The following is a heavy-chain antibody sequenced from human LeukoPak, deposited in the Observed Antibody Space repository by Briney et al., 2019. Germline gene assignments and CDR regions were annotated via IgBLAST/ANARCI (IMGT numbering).Heavy chain of an antibody. D-gene: IGHD2-15*01. J-gene: IGHJ4*02. V-gene: IGHV3-48*03. CDR1: GFSFPYFE. CDR3: ARGGYCSGAYCHATLYDF. Sequence: GGSLRLSCAASGFSFPYFEMNWVRQAPGQGLEWISYIGPSGFTIYDADSVKGRFTISRDNAKNSLHLHMTSLRAEDTAVYYCARGGYCSGAYCHATLYDFWGQGTLVTVSS. CDR2: IGPSGFTI.